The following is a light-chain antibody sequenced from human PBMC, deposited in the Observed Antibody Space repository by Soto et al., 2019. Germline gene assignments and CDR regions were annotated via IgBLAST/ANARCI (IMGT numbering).Light chain of an antibody. Sequence: IQVSALPSSLSASVGDKVTITCRASQSISTYLNWYQQKAGKAPKLLIYAASSLQSGVPSRFSGSGSGTEFTLTISSLQSEDFAGYFCQQYNHWSFGQGTKVDIK. CDR2: AAS. V-gene: IGKV1-39*01. CDR1: QSISTY. J-gene: IGKJ1*01. CDR3: QQYNHWS.